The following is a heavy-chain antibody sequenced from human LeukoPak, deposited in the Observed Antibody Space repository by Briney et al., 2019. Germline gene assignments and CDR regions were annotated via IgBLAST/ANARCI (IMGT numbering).Heavy chain of an antibody. CDR3: ARGGYCGGDCYVDY. Sequence: SETLSLTCTVSGGSISSYYWNWIRQRAGKGLECIGRIYSSGSTNYNPSLKSRVTMSVDTSKNQFSLKLSSVTAADTAVYYCARGGYCGGDCYVDYWGQGTLVTVSS. CDR1: GGSISSYY. V-gene: IGHV4-4*07. CDR2: IYSSGST. J-gene: IGHJ4*02. D-gene: IGHD2-21*02.